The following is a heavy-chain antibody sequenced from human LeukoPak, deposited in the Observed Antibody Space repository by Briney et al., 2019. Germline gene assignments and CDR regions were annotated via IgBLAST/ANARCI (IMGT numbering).Heavy chain of an antibody. D-gene: IGHD3-3*01. V-gene: IGHV5-10-1*01. CDR3: ERVAVRADFCE. J-gene: IGHJ4*02. Sequence: PGEALKIFRNSPCVCLSNLWHGRVPQRPGKGLGGMGRFDPSGSYTNYSPSFEAHVTISADKSISTAYLQWSSLKASDTAMYYCERVAVRADFCEWGPGNLVHGSP. CDR2: FDPSGSYT. CDR1: CVCLSNLW.